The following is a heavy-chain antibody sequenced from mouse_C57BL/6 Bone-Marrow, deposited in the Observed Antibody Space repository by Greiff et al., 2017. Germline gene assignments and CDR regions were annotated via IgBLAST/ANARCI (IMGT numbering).Heavy chain of an antibody. J-gene: IGHJ2*01. CDR2: ISSGGGST. CDR1: GFAFSSYD. CDR3: ARVYYGYLYYFDY. D-gene: IGHD2-2*01. Sequence: EVHLVESGGGLVKPGGSLKLSCAASGFAFSSYDMSWVRQTPEKRLEWVAYISSGGGSTYYPDTVKGRFTISRDNAKNTLYLQMSSLKSEDTAMYYCARVYYGYLYYFDYWGQGTTLTGSS. V-gene: IGHV5-12-1*01.